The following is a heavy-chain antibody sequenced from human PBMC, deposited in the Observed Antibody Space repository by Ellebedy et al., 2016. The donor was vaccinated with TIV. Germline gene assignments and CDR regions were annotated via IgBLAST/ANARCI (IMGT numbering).Heavy chain of an antibody. D-gene: IGHD6-13*01. CDR1: GFTFSSYA. Sequence: GESLKISCAASGFTFSSYAMSWVRQAPGKGLEWVSAISGSGGSTYYADSVKGRFTISSDNSKNTLYLQMNSLRAEDTAVYYCAKDTRGQQLVLGDYWGQGTLVTVSS. CDR3: AKDTRGQQLVLGDY. J-gene: IGHJ4*02. V-gene: IGHV3-23*01. CDR2: ISGSGGST.